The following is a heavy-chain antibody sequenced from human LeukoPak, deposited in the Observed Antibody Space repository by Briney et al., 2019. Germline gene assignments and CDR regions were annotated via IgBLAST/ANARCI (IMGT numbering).Heavy chain of an antibody. Sequence: SETLSLTCAVYGGSFSGYYWSWIRQPPGKGLEWIGEINHSGSTNYNPSLKSRVTMSVDTSKNQFSLKLSSVTAADTAVYYCASDSSSWYVYWGQGTLVTVSS. CDR3: ASDSSSWYVY. D-gene: IGHD6-13*01. J-gene: IGHJ4*02. CDR1: GGSFSGYY. V-gene: IGHV4-34*01. CDR2: INHSGST.